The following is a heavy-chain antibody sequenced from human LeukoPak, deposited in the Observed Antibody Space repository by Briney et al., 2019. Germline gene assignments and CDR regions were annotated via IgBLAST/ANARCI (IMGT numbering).Heavy chain of an antibody. V-gene: IGHV3-30*18. D-gene: IGHD6-19*01. CDR2: ISYDGSNK. Sequence: GGSLRLSCAASGFTFSSYSMHWVRQAPGKGLEWVAVISYDGSNKYYADSVKGRFTISRDNSKNTLYLQMNSLRAEDTALYYCAKWKGSNLEASGWYFEYWGQGVLGSVSS. CDR3: AKWKGSNLEASGWYFEY. J-gene: IGHJ4*02. CDR1: GFTFSSYS.